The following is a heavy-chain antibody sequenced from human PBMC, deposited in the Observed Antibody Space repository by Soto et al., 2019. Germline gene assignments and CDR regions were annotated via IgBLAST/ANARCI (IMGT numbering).Heavy chain of an antibody. V-gene: IGHV1-24*01. CDR3: ATLFTPRIAAAGPWDYYYGMDV. J-gene: IGHJ6*02. CDR2: FDPEDGET. Sequence: SVKVSCKVSGYTLTELSMHWVRQAPGKGLEWMGGFDPEDGETIYAQKFQGRVTMTEDTSTDTAYMELSSLRSEDTAVYYCATLFTPRIAAAGPWDYYYGMDVWGQGTTVTVSS. CDR1: GYTLTELS. D-gene: IGHD6-13*01.